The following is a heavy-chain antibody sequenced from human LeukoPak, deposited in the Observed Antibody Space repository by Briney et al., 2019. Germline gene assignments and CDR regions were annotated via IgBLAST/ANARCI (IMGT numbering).Heavy chain of an antibody. D-gene: IGHD3-9*01. CDR3: ARDPLRYLRVGHYDY. CDR2: IDYDSSHI. Sequence: PGGSLRLSCAASGFTFGNSAMNWVRQVPGKGLEWVSSIDYDSSHIYYAASVRGRFTISRDNARNSVYLQMNSLRVEDTAVYYCARDPLRYLRVGHYDYWGKGTLVAVSS. V-gene: IGHV3-21*01. J-gene: IGHJ4*02. CDR1: GFTFGNSA.